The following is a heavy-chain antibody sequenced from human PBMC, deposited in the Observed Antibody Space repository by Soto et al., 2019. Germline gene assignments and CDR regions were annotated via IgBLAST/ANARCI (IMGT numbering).Heavy chain of an antibody. D-gene: IGHD6-19*01. CDR3: ARRGERWLPEDY. J-gene: IGHJ4*02. Sequence: EVQLLESGGGLVQPGGSLRLSCAASGFTFHIYPMTWVRQTPGKGLEWVSTISRGADDTQYADSVKGRFTLTRDDSKKTLYPQLNGLRAEDTAVYYCARRGERWLPEDYWGQGTLVTVSS. V-gene: IGHV3-23*01. CDR1: GFTFHIYP. CDR2: ISRGADDT.